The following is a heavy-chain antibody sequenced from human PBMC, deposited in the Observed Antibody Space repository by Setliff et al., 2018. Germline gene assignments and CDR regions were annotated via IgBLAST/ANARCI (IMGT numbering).Heavy chain of an antibody. CDR2: IKPGIDTA. D-gene: IGHD3-3*01. CDR3: ARELRSPFWHIDS. Sequence: SVKVSCKTSGYTFTNYGITWVRQAPGQGLEWMGWIKPGIDTATYAQKFQGRVTLSVDDSATTAYMDLRSLKLEDTAVYFCARELRSPFWHIDSWGQGTLVTVSS. CDR1: GYTFTNYG. V-gene: IGHV1-69*13. J-gene: IGHJ4*02.